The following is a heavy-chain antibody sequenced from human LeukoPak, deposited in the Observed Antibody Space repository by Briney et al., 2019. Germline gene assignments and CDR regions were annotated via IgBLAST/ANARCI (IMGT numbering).Heavy chain of an antibody. J-gene: IGHJ4*02. V-gene: IGHV3-48*03. D-gene: IGHD6-13*01. CDR1: GFTFSSYE. Sequence: GGSLRLSCAASGFTFSSYEMNWVRQAPGKGLEWVSYISSSGSTIYYADSVKGRFTISRDNAKNSLYLQMNSLRAEDTAVYYCARDQRQQPLDYWGQGTLVTVSS. CDR2: ISSSGSTI. CDR3: ARDQRQQPLDY.